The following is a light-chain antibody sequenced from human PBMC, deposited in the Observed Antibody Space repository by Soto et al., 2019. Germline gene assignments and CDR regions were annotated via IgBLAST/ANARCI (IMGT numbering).Light chain of an antibody. CDR1: ESIGNY. V-gene: IGKV3-11*01. Sequence: EVVLTQSPATLSLSPGERATLSCRASESIGNYLAWYQQKLGQAPKLLIYDASHRAIGIPGRFSCDGSGTDFTITISSLEPEDFAVYYCQWRSDWPPRLTFGGGTKVEIK. CDR3: QWRSDWPPRLT. J-gene: IGKJ4*01. CDR2: DAS.